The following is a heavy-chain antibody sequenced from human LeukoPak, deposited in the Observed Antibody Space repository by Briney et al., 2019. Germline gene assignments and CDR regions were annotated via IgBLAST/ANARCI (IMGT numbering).Heavy chain of an antibody. CDR1: GYSISSGYY. V-gene: IGHV4-38-2*02. J-gene: IGHJ4*02. Sequence: SETLSLTCTVSGYSISSGYYWGWIRQPSGKGLEWIGSIYHSGSTYYNPSLKSRVTISVDTSKNQFSLKLSSVTAADTAVYYCARGDLGGDYFDYWGQGTLVTVSS. CDR2: IYHSGST. CDR3: ARGDLGGDYFDY. D-gene: IGHD1-26*01.